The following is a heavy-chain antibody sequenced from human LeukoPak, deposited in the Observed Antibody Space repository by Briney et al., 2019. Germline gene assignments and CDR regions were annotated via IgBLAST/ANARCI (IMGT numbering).Heavy chain of an antibody. CDR1: GGSISSNSYH. V-gene: IGHV4-39*07. CDR3: ARGRYGSGSYKNDAFDI. D-gene: IGHD3-10*01. Sequence: SETLSLTCTVSGGSISSNSYHWSWIRQPPGKGLEWIGEINHSGSTNYNPSLKSRVTISVDTSKNQFSLKLSSVTAADTAVYYCARGRYGSGSYKNDAFDIWGQGTMVTVSS. J-gene: IGHJ3*02. CDR2: INHSGST.